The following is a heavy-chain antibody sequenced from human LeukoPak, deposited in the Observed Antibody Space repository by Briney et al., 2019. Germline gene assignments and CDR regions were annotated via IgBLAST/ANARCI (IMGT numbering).Heavy chain of an antibody. D-gene: IGHD3-10*01. V-gene: IGHV3-30*02. CDR3: AKDQLLYGSGSYYYFDY. J-gene: IGHJ4*02. Sequence: GSLRLSCAASGFTFSSYAMHWVRQAPGKGLEWVAFIRYDGSNKYYADSVKGRFTISRDNSKNTLYLQMNSLRAEDTAVYYCAKDQLLYGSGSYYYFDYWGQGTLVTVSS. CDR2: IRYDGSNK. CDR1: GFTFSSYA.